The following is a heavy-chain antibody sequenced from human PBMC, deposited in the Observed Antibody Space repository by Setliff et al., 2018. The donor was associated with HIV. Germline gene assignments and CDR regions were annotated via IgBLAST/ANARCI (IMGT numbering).Heavy chain of an antibody. CDR2: ISWNSGSI. J-gene: IGHJ4*02. CDR1: GFTFDDYA. Sequence: QPGGSLRLSCAASGFTFDDYAMHWVRQAPGKGLEWVSGISWNSGSIGYADSVKGRFTISRDNVKNTLYLQMSSLRAEDSAVYYCARVRYGSTGYDYWGQGTLVTVSS. D-gene: IGHD3-22*01. V-gene: IGHV3-9*01. CDR3: ARVRYGSTGYDY.